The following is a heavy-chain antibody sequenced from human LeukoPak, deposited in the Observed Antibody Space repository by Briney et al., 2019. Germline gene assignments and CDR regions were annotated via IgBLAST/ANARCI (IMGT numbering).Heavy chain of an antibody. Sequence: PGGSLRLSCSASAFIFSNYAMHWVRQAPGKGLEFVSSISSDGGSTYYAESVKGRFTISRDNFKNTLYLQMSSLRPEDTALYFCVKGAGSSLSNWFDPWGQGTLVTVSS. CDR2: ISSDGGST. J-gene: IGHJ5*02. D-gene: IGHD6-13*01. CDR3: VKGAGSSLSNWFDP. CDR1: AFIFSNYA. V-gene: IGHV3-64D*09.